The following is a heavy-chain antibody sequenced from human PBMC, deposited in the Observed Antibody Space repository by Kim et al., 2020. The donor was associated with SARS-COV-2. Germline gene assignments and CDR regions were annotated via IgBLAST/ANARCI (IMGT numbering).Heavy chain of an antibody. CDR2: IRRDGSTN. CDR1: GFSFRTYY. D-gene: IGHD1-1*01. Sequence: GGSLRLSCVGSGFSFRTYYLACVRQAPGKGPEWVANIRRDGSTNNYVYSVKGRFTISRDNTEESVFLQMNNLRVEDTAVYYCARDADGNLDYWGQVTRVTVSS. CDR3: ARDADGNLDY. V-gene: IGHV3-7*01. J-gene: IGHJ4*02.